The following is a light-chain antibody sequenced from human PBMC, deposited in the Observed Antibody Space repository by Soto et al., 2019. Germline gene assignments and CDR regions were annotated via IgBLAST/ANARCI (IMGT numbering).Light chain of an antibody. CDR2: DVS. J-gene: IGLJ2*01. V-gene: IGLV2-14*01. CDR3: SSYTSSNTFVV. CDR1: SSDVGGYNY. Sequence: QSVLTQPASVSGSPGQSITISCTGTSSDVGGYNYVSWYQQHPGKAPKLMIYDVSNRPSGVSNRFSGSKSGNTASLTISGXXAEDEAXXXCSSYTSSNTFVVFGGGTKLTVL.